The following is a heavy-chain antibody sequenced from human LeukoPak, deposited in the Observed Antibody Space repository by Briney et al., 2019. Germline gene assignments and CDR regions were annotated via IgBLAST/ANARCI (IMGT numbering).Heavy chain of an antibody. D-gene: IGHD3-3*01. CDR2: ISGRGDST. CDR3: AKFAKHDFWSGYGSWLDP. J-gene: IGHJ5*02. Sequence: GGSLRLSCAASGLMFDSYAMSWVRQAPGKGLEWVSGISGRGDSTKYADSVKGRFTVYRDNPKKMLYLQMNSLRAEDTAVYYCAKFAKHDFWSGYGSWLDPWGQGTLVTVSS. CDR1: GLMFDSYA. V-gene: IGHV3-23*01.